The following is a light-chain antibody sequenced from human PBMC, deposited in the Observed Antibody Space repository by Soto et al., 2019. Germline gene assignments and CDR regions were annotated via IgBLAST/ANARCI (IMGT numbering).Light chain of an antibody. CDR2: DAS. J-gene: IGKJ2*01. CDR1: QSVSSY. V-gene: IGKV3-11*01. Sequence: EIVMTQSPATLSVSPGERATLSCGASQSVSSYLAWYQQKPGQAPRLLIYDASNRATGIPARFSGSGSGTDFTLTISSLEPEDFAVYYCQQRSNWPPRYTFGQGTKVDIK. CDR3: QQRSNWPPRYT.